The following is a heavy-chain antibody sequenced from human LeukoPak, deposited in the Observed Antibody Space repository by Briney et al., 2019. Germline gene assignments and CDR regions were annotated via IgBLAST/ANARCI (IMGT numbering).Heavy chain of an antibody. V-gene: IGHV4-59*01. CDR2: IYYSGST. CDR3: ARGGYYDFGRYYFDY. D-gene: IGHD3-3*01. CDR1: GGSISSYY. Sequence: SETLSLTCTVSGGSISSYYWSWIRQPPGKGLEWIGYIYYSGSTNYNPSLKSRVTILVDTSKNQFSLKLSSVTAADTAVYYCARGGYYDFGRYYFDYWGQGTLVTVSS. J-gene: IGHJ4*02.